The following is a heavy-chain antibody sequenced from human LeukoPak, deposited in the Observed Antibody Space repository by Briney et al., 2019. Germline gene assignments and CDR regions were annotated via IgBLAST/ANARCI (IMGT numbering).Heavy chain of an antibody. Sequence: GGSLRLSCAASGFIFNDYYMSWIRQAPGKGLEWISYMSSSGSAIYYADSVKGRFTISRDNDKKSLYLQMNSLRAEDTAVYYCARGLYNFWSGSAYWGQGTLVTVSS. CDR2: MSSSGSAI. CDR3: ARGLYNFWSGSAY. V-gene: IGHV3-11*04. J-gene: IGHJ4*02. D-gene: IGHD3-3*01. CDR1: GFIFNDYY.